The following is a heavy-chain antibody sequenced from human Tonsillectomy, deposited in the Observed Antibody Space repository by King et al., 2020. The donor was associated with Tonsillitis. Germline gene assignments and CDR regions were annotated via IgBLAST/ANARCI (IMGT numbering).Heavy chain of an antibody. CDR1: GFTLWSYS. V-gene: IGHV3-21*01. Sequence: VQLVESGGGLVKPGGSLRLSCTASGFTLWSYSMNGVRQAPGEGLEWGSSISGSRSYRYYGDSVKGRFTISRDNAKNSMYLQMNSLRDEDTAVYYCARAGPSYQLLYLNWFDPWGQGTLVTVSS. D-gene: IGHD2-2*02. CDR2: ISGSRSYR. CDR3: ARAGPSYQLLYLNWFDP. J-gene: IGHJ5*02.